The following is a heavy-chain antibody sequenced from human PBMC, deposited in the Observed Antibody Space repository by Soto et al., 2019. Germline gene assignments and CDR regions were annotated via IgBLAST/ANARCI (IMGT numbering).Heavy chain of an antibody. V-gene: IGHV3-43*01. J-gene: IGHJ6*02. Sequence: PGGSLRLSCAASGFTFDDYTMHWVRQAPGKGLEWVSLISWDGGSTYYADSVKGRFTISRDNSKNSLYLQMNSLRTEDTALYYCAKGWEYSSSSESYYYGMDVWGQGTTVTVSS. CDR3: AKGWEYSSSSESYYYGMDV. CDR2: ISWDGGST. D-gene: IGHD6-6*01. CDR1: GFTFDDYT.